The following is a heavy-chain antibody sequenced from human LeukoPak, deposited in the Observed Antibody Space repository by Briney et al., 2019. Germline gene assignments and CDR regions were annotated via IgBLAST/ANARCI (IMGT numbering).Heavy chain of an antibody. V-gene: IGHV3-23*01. Sequence: PGGSLRLSCAASGFTFSDYAMTWVRQDPGKGLEWISTISGSGGSTYYADAVKGRFTISRDNSKNTVYLQMNGLRAEDTAVYHCAKVTYDYVWGSYENWGQGTLVTVSS. J-gene: IGHJ4*02. D-gene: IGHD3-16*01. CDR2: ISGSGGST. CDR1: GFTFSDYA. CDR3: AKVTYDYVWGSYEN.